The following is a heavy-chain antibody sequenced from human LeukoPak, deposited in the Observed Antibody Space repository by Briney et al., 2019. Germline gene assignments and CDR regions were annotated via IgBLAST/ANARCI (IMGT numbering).Heavy chain of an antibody. CDR3: ARRGDYYDSSGYYSGGWFDP. Sequence: SETLSLTCTVSGGSISSSSYYWGWIRQPPGKGLEWIGSIYYSGSTYYNPSLKSRVTISVDTSKNQFSLKLSSVTAADTAVYYCARRGDYYDSSGYYSGGWFDPWGQGTLVTVSS. J-gene: IGHJ5*02. V-gene: IGHV4-39*01. D-gene: IGHD3-22*01. CDR2: IYYSGST. CDR1: GGSISSSSYY.